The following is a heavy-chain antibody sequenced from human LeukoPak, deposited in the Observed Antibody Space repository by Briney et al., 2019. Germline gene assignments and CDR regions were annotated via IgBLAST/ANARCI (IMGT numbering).Heavy chain of an antibody. CDR3: ANLHSSSWYLDYFDY. J-gene: IGHJ4*02. Sequence: PGGSLRLSCAASGIIFSSCGMHWVRQAPGKGLEWVAFIRYDGSNKYYADSVKGRFTISRDNSKNTLYLQMNSLRAEDTAVYYCANLHSSSWYLDYFDYWGQGTLVTVSS. D-gene: IGHD6-13*01. CDR2: IRYDGSNK. V-gene: IGHV3-30*02. CDR1: GIIFSSCG.